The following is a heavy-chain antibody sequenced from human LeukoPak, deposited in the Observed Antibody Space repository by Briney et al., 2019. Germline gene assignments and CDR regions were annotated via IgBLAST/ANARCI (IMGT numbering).Heavy chain of an antibody. CDR2: IKQDGSEK. J-gene: IGHJ6*03. CDR3: ARDQQVVAATSYYYYMDV. V-gene: IGHV3-7*01. CDR1: GFTFSNYW. D-gene: IGHD2-15*01. Sequence: GGSLRLSCVVSGFTFSNYWMSWVRQAPGKGLEWVANIKQDGSEKYYVDSVKGRFTISRDNAKNSLYLQMNSLRAEDTAVYYCARDQQVVAATSYYYYMDVWGKGTTVTVSS.